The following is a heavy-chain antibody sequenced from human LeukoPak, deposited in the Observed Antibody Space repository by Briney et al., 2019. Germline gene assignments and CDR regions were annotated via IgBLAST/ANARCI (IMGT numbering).Heavy chain of an antibody. CDR1: GFTVSSNY. V-gene: IGHV3-66*01. Sequence: PGGSLRLSCAASGFTVSSNYMSWVRQAPGKGLEWVSVIYGGGSTYYADSVKGRFTISRDNSKNMLYLQMNSLRAEDTAVYYCARDRTYSSSWYSGVDVWGKGTTVTISS. J-gene: IGHJ6*04. D-gene: IGHD6-13*01. CDR3: ARDRTYSSSWYSGVDV. CDR2: IYGGGST.